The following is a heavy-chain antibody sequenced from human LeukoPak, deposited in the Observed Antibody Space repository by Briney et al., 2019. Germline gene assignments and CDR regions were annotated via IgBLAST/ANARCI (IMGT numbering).Heavy chain of an antibody. D-gene: IGHD1-14*01. CDR2: VNSDGFST. J-gene: IGHJ4*02. Sequence: GGSLRLSCAASGFTFSRYWMHWVRQAPGKGLVWVARVNSDGFSTTYADSVKGRFTISRDNTKNTLYLQMNRLRAEDTAVYYCARNQGSDLDYWGQGTLVTVSS. CDR3: ARNQGSDLDY. V-gene: IGHV3-74*03. CDR1: GFTFSRYW.